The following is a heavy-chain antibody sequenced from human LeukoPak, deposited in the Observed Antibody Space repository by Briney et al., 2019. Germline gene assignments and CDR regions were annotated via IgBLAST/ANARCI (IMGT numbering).Heavy chain of an antibody. Sequence: ASVKVSCKASGYTFTSYYMHWVRQAPGQGLEWMGWINPNSGGTNYAQNFQGWVTMTRDTSISTAYMELSRLRSDDTAVYYCATPGSGSSFDYWGQGTLVTVSS. CDR1: GYTFTSYY. CDR2: INPNSGGT. V-gene: IGHV1-2*04. J-gene: IGHJ4*02. D-gene: IGHD1-26*01. CDR3: ATPGSGSSFDY.